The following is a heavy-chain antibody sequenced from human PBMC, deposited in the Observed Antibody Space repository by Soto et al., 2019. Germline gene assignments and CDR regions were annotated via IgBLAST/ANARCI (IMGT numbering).Heavy chain of an antibody. CDR2: ISYDGSNK. CDR1: GFTFSSYG. CDR3: AKERASGVLRFLEWLLFLDY. J-gene: IGHJ4*02. D-gene: IGHD3-3*01. Sequence: ESGGGVVQPGRSLRLSCAASGFTFSSYGMHWVRQAPGKGLEWVAVISYDGSNKYYADSVKGRFTISRDNSKNTLYLQMNSLRAEDTAVYYCAKERASGVLRFLEWLLFLDYWGQGTLVTVSS. V-gene: IGHV3-30*18.